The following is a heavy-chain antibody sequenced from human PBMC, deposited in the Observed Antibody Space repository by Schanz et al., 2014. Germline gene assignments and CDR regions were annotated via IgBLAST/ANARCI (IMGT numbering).Heavy chain of an antibody. CDR3: VKDAHSSSWWGGAWEI. V-gene: IGHV3-64D*06. CDR1: AFAFSNSA. Sequence: EVQEVEARCRLVQPGGSLRPSCSASAFAFSNSAMHWVRPPPPKGLEYVSAITQDGRSAYYADSVKGRFTISRDNSKSTHYLQMSSLRVEDTAVGYSVKDAHSSSWWGGAWEIWGQGTMGNVSS. CDR2: ITQDGRSA. D-gene: IGHD6-13*01. J-gene: IGHJ3*02.